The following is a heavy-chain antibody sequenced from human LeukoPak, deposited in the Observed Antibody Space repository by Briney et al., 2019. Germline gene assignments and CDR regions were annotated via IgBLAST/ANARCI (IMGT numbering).Heavy chain of an antibody. CDR2: INQSGRT. J-gene: IGHJ4*02. Sequence: SETLSLTCAVYGGSFSGYYWSWIRQPPGKGLEWIGEINQSGRTNYNPSLESRVTISVDMSKNQLSLKLSSVTAADTAVYYCARGTHDFWSGHGYYFDYWGQGTLVTVSS. CDR1: GGSFSGYY. D-gene: IGHD3-3*01. CDR3: ARGTHDFWSGHGYYFDY. V-gene: IGHV4-34*01.